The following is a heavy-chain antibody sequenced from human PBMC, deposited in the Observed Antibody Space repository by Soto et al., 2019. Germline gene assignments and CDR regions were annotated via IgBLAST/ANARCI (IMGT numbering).Heavy chain of an antibody. CDR3: ARQLVI. Sequence: QVRLQESGPGLVKPSETLSLTCTVSGDSISNYYWTWIRQPPGKGLEWIGYIYYSGSTNYNSSLKSRGTMSVDTSKNQFSLNLSSVTAADTAVYYCARQLVIWGQGTLVTVSS. CDR2: IYYSGST. J-gene: IGHJ4*02. CDR1: GDSISNYY. V-gene: IGHV4-59*08.